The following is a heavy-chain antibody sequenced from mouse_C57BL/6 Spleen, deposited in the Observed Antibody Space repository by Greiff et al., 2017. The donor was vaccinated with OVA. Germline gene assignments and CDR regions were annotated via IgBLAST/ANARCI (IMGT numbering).Heavy chain of an antibody. CDR2: IDPSDSYT. CDR3: ARNGAYQYYYAMDD. J-gene: IGHJ4*01. V-gene: IGHV1-50*01. D-gene: IGHD1-1*02. CDR1: GYTFTSYW. Sequence: QVQLKQPGAELVKPGASVKLSCKASGYTFTSYWMQWVKQRPGQGLEWIGEIDPSDSYTNSNQKFKGKATLTVGTFFSPAYMQLSSVTSEDSAVYYCARNGAYQYYYAMDDWGQGTSVTVSS.